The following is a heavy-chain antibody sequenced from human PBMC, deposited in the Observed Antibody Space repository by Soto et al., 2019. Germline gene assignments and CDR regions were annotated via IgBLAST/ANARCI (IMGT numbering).Heavy chain of an antibody. D-gene: IGHD6-19*01. CDR2: IKPDGSRT. J-gene: IGHJ6*02. CDR1: GFTFSSYW. V-gene: IGHV3-74*03. Sequence: GGSLRLSCAASGFTFSSYWMHWVRQAPGEGLVWVSYIKPDGSRTKDADSVKGRFTISRDNARNTLYLRMNSLRAEDTAVYYCARDLRQQWGGRYYYHYYGMDVWGQGTKVTVSS. CDR3: ARDLRQQWGGRYYYHYYGMDV.